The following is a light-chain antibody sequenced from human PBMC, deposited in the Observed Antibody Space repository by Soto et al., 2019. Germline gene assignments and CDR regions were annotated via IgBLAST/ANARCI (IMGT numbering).Light chain of an antibody. V-gene: IGKV3-15*01. Sequence: EMVLTQSPATLSVSPGERATLPCRASQSASREMAWYQQRPGQPPRLLIYGASNRATGVPARFSGSGSGTEFTLTISSLQPEDSAVHYCQVRFTFGQGTKLEIK. CDR1: QSASRE. CDR3: QVRFT. J-gene: IGKJ2*01. CDR2: GAS.